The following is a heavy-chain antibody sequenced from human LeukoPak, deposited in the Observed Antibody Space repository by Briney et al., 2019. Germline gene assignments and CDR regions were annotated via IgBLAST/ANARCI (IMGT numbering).Heavy chain of an antibody. CDR1: GYTFTGYY. D-gene: IGHD1-1*01. Sequence: ASVKVSCKASGYTFTGYYMHWVRQAPGQGLEWMGWINPNSGGTNYAQKFQGRVTMTRDTSISTAYMELSGLRSDDTAVYYCARFSWNDDDFDYWGQGTRVTVSS. J-gene: IGHJ4*02. V-gene: IGHV1-2*02. CDR3: ARFSWNDDDFDY. CDR2: INPNSGGT.